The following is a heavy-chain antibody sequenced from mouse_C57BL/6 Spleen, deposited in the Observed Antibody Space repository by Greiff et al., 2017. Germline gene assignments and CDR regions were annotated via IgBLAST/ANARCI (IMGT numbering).Heavy chain of an antibody. CDR3: ARDTTVDY. J-gene: IGHJ2*01. D-gene: IGHD1-1*01. Sequence: QVQLQQPGAELVKPGASVKLSCKASGYTFTSYWMQWVKQRPGQGLEWIGEIDPSDSYTNYNQKFKGKATLTVDTSSSTAYMQLSSLTSADSAVYYCARDTTVDYWGQGTTLTVSS. V-gene: IGHV1-50*01. CDR1: GYTFTSYW. CDR2: IDPSDSYT.